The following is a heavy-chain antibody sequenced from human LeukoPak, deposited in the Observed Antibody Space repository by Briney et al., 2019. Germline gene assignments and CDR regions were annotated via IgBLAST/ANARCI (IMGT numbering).Heavy chain of an antibody. CDR1: GYTFTGYY. J-gene: IGHJ4*02. Sequence: ASVKVSCKASGYTFTGYYMHWVRQAPGQGLEWMGRINPNSGGTNYAQKFQGRVTMTRDPSISTAYMELSRLRSDDTAVYYCARVLHGYSLVTAIRHGSFDYWGQGTLVTVSS. CDR3: ARVLHGYSLVTAIRHGSFDY. D-gene: IGHD2-21*02. V-gene: IGHV1-2*06. CDR2: INPNSGGT.